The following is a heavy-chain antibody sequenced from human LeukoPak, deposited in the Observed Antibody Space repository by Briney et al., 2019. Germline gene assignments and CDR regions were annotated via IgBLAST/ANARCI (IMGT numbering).Heavy chain of an antibody. V-gene: IGHV3-53*01. CDR2: IYSDNT. D-gene: IGHD4-23*01. J-gene: IGHJ3*01. CDR1: GFTVSSNS. CDR3: ARIAAIGNAAFDF. Sequence: GGSLRLSCTVSGFTVSSNSMSWVRQAPGKGLEWVSFIYSDNTHYSDSVKGRFTISRDNSKNTLYLQMNSLRVEDTAVYYCARIAAIGNAAFDFWGQGTMVTVSP.